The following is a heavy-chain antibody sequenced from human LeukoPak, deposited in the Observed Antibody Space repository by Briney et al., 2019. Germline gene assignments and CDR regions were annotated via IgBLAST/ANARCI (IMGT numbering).Heavy chain of an antibody. J-gene: IGHJ6*03. CDR3: AKGRGWEASYYYYYMDV. CDR2: IRYDGSNK. CDR1: GFTFSSYG. Sequence: GGSLRLSCAASGFTFSSYGMHWVRQAPGKGLVWVAFIRYDGSNKYYADSVKGRFTISRDNSKNTLHLQMNSLRAEDTAVYYCAKGRGWEASYYYYYMDVWGKGTTVTISS. D-gene: IGHD1-26*01. V-gene: IGHV3-30*02.